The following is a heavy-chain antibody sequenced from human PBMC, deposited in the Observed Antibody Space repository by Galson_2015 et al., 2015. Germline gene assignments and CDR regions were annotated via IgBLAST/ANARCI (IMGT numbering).Heavy chain of an antibody. J-gene: IGHJ3*01. D-gene: IGHD1-26*01. Sequence: SLRLSCAASGFTFADYAMNWARQAPGKGLEWVSGISWNGGYIDYADSVKGRFNISRDNAKNSLYLQMNSLKSEDMALYYCARIGGATTRDDAFDFWGQGTMVTVSS. CDR1: GFTFADYA. CDR2: ISWNGGYI. V-gene: IGHV3-9*03. CDR3: ARIGGATTRDDAFDF.